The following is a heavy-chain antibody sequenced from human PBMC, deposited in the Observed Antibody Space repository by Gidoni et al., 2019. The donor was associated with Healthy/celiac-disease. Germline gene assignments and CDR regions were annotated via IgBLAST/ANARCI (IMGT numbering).Heavy chain of an antibody. J-gene: IGHJ4*02. CDR2: ISSSGSTI. CDR1: GSTFSSYE. V-gene: IGHV3-48*03. Sequence: EVQLVESGGGLVQPGGSLRLSCAASGSTFSSYEMNWVRQAPGKGLEWVSYISSSGSTIYYADSVKGRFTISRDNAKNSLYLQMNSLRAEDTAVYYCAIYSSSWYSFDYWGQGTLVTVSS. D-gene: IGHD6-13*01. CDR3: AIYSSSWYSFDY.